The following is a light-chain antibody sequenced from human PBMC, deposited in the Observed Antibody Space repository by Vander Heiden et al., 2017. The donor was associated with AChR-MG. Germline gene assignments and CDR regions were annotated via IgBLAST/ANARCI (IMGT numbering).Light chain of an antibody. CDR3: LSYDSSRGGFYV. J-gene: IGLJ1*01. CDR2: ENH. V-gene: IGLV1-40*01. CDR1: TPNLGRGYA. Sequence: SVLTPQPSVSGAAGQRVSSSCTGTTPNLGRGYAVPWYPPLPASAPQPLMQENHIRPSGVPDRFSGSKSGTSASLTSAALQAEDEADYHCLSYDSSRGGFYVFGSGTRVTVL.